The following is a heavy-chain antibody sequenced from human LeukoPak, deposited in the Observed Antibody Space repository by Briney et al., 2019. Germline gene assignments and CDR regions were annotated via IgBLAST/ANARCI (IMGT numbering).Heavy chain of an antibody. J-gene: IGHJ5*02. CDR1: GGSINSYY. CDR2: IYNSGNT. Sequence: PSETLSLTCTVSGGSINSYYWTWIRQPPGKGLEWIGNIYNSGNTNYDPSLKSRVTISVDTSKNQFSLKLNSVTAADTAVYYCARESGSYLWRSWLNPWGQGTLVTVSS. V-gene: IGHV4-59*01. D-gene: IGHD3-16*01. CDR3: ARESGSYLWRSWLNP.